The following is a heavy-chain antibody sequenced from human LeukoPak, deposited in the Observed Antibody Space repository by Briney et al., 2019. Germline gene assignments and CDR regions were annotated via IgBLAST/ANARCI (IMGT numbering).Heavy chain of an antibody. V-gene: IGHV3-21*01. CDR2: ISSSSSYI. CDR3: ASDDSGSYYSPFDY. CDR1: GFTFSSYT. J-gene: IGHJ4*02. D-gene: IGHD1-26*01. Sequence: GSLRLSCAASGFTFSSYTMNWIRQAPGKGLEWVSSISSSSSYIYYADSVKGRFTIYRDNDTNSLYLQMNSLRAEDTAVYYCASDDSGSYYSPFDYWGQGTLVTVS.